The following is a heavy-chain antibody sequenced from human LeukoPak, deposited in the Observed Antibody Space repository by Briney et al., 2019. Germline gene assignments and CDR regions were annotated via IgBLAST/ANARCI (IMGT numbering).Heavy chain of an antibody. J-gene: IGHJ3*02. D-gene: IGHD3-22*01. CDR2: IYYSGNT. Sequence: SETLSLTCTVSGGSISSYYWSWIRQPPGKGLEWIGYIYYSGNTNYNPSLKSRVTISVDTSKNQFSLKLSSVTAADTAVYYCASHYYDSTRWAFDIWGQGTMVTVSS. CDR1: GGSISSYY. V-gene: IGHV4-59*01. CDR3: ASHYYDSTRWAFDI.